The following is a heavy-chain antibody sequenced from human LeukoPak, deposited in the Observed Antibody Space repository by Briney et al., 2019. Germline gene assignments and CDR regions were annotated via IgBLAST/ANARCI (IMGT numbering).Heavy chain of an antibody. V-gene: IGHV1-18*01. Sequence: ASVKVSCKASGYTFTSYGIIWVRQAPGQGLEWMGWISAYNGNTNYAQKLQGRVTMTTDTSTSTAYMELRSLRSDDTAVYYCARDSAAAGQTHYYYYYGMDVWGQGTTVTVSS. J-gene: IGHJ6*02. CDR2: ISAYNGNT. D-gene: IGHD6-13*01. CDR1: GYTFTSYG. CDR3: ARDSAAAGQTHYYYYYGMDV.